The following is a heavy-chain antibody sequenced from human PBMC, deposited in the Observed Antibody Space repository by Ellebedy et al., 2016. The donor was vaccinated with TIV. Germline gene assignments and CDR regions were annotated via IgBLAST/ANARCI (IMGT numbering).Heavy chain of an antibody. D-gene: IGHD6-19*01. Sequence: MPSETLSLTCTASGGSISGYYWSWIRQSQEKGLEWIGYIHYIGSTNYTPSLKSRVTTSVDTSKNQSSLKMTSVSAADTALYFCARALGSSWSVFDHWGQGTLVTVSS. CDR1: GGSISGYY. CDR2: IHYIGST. J-gene: IGHJ4*02. CDR3: ARALGSSWSVFDH. V-gene: IGHV4-59*01.